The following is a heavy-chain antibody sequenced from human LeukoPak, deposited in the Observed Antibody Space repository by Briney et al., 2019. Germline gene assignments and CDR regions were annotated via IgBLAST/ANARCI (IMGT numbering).Heavy chain of an antibody. CDR3: ARVGDYDFWSGFMDV. J-gene: IGHJ6*02. V-gene: IGHV3-30-3*01. CDR2: ISYDGSNE. Sequence: GRSLRLSCAASGFTFSSYAMHWVRQAPGKGLEWVAVISYDGSNEYYADSVKGRFTISRDNSKNTLYLQVNSLRAEDTAVYYCARVGDYDFWSGFMDVWGQGTTVTVSS. CDR1: GFTFSSYA. D-gene: IGHD3-3*01.